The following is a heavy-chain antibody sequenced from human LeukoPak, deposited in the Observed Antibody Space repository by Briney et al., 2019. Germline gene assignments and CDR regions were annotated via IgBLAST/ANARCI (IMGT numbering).Heavy chain of an antibody. D-gene: IGHD2-8*02. J-gene: IGHJ4*02. CDR1: GFTFSSYE. CDR2: ISSSGSTK. V-gene: IGHV3-48*03. Sequence: PGGSLRLSCAASGFTFSSYEMNWVRQAPEKGLEWVSYISSSGSTKYYADSVKGRFTISRDNAKNSLYLQMNSLRAEDTAIYYCATYRQVLLPFESWGRGTLVTVSS. CDR3: ATYRQVLLPFES.